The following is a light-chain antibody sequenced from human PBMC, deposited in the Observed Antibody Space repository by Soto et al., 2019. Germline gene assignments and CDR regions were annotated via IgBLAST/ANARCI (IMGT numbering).Light chain of an antibody. Sequence: DIKMTQSPSSLSASVGDRVTITCRASQYISNYLNWYQQKSGTAPKLLIHTASTLQSGVPSRFSGRGSGPDFTLTISSVQPDDFAIYCCQQSYSTPPTFCQGTTLEIK. V-gene: IGKV1-39*01. CDR2: TAS. CDR1: QYISNY. J-gene: IGKJ2*01. CDR3: QQSYSTPPT.